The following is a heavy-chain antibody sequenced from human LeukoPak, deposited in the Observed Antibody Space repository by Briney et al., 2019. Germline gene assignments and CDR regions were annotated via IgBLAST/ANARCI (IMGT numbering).Heavy chain of an antibody. CDR2: IYYSGST. CDR3: ARARGRFGELIGY. Sequence: PSETLSLTCTVSGGSITTSSYYWGWIRQPPGTGLEWIVSIYYSGSTHYHPSLTSRVTISVDTSNNQFSLKLSSVTAADTAVYYCARARGRFGELIGYWGQGTLVTVSS. CDR1: GGSITTSSYY. J-gene: IGHJ4*02. D-gene: IGHD3-10*01. V-gene: IGHV4-39*07.